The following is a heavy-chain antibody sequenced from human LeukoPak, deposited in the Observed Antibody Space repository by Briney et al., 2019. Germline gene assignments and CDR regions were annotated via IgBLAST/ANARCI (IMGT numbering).Heavy chain of an antibody. D-gene: IGHD3-10*01. CDR3: ARIYFGAGSYRY. CDR2: ISSSGSNI. Sequence: GGSLRLSRAASGFTFSSFEMNWIRQAPGKGLEWVSSISSSGSNIYYADSVKGRFTISRDNAKNSLYLQMDSLRAEDTAAYYCARIYFGAGSYRYWGQGTLVTVSS. CDR1: GFTFSSFE. V-gene: IGHV3-48*03. J-gene: IGHJ4*02.